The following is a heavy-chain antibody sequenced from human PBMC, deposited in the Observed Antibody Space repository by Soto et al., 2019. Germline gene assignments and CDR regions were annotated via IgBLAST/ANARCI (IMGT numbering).Heavy chain of an antibody. CDR2: INSDGSST. Sequence: GGSLRLSCAASGFTFSSYWMHWVRQAPGKGLVWVSRINSDGSSTSYADSVKGRFTISRDNAKNTLYLQMNSLRAEDTAVYYCARGLYYDFWSGYYMHGMDVWGQGTTVTVSS. V-gene: IGHV3-74*01. CDR1: GFTFSSYW. D-gene: IGHD3-3*01. J-gene: IGHJ6*02. CDR3: ARGLYYDFWSGYYMHGMDV.